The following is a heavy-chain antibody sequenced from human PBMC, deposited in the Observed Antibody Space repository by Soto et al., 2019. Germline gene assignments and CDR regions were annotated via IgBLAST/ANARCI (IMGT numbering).Heavy chain of an antibody. CDR2: MNRDGTTK. CDR3: ARHMRAVASPLGY. J-gene: IGHJ4*02. Sequence: VGSLRLSCSGSGFTFSTYWMSWVRQAPGKGLEWVANMNRDGTTKHYVDSVRGRFTISRDDAQNSLFLETTGLTADDTAVYYCARHMRAVASPLGYWGQGALVTVSS. V-gene: IGHV3-7*03. D-gene: IGHD6-19*01. CDR1: GFTFSTYW.